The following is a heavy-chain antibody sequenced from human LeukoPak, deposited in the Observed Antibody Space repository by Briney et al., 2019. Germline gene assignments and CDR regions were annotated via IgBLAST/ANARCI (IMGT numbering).Heavy chain of an antibody. V-gene: IGHV3-21*01. D-gene: IGHD6-19*01. CDR3: ARSSGWYGWFDP. J-gene: IGHJ5*02. CDR1: GFTFNTYS. CDR2: ISSGPSYI. Sequence: GGSLRLSCAASGFTFNTYSLNWVRHAPGKGLEWVSSISSGPSYIDYADSVKGRFTISRDNARNSLYLQMNSLRAEDTAVYYCARSSGWYGWFDPWGQGTLVTVSS.